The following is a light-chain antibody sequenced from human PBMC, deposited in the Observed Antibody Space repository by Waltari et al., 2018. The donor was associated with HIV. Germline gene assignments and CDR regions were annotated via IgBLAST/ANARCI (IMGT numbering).Light chain of an antibody. J-gene: IGLJ3*02. V-gene: IGLV1-51*01. CDR1: SSNIGNQY. Sequence: QSVLTPPPSVSAAPGQKVTISCSGSSSNIGNQYVSWYQQLPGTAPKRLIYDTNKRPSGIADRFSGSKSGTSATLGITGLQTGDEADYYCGTWDSSLNSWEFGGGTKVTVL. CDR3: GTWDSSLNSWE. CDR2: DTN.